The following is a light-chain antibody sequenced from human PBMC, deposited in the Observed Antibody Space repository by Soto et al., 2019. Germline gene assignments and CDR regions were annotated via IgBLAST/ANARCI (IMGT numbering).Light chain of an antibody. J-gene: IGLJ1*01. Sequence: SYELTQPPSVSVFPGQTARITCFGDALSKQYVSWYQQRPGQAPVLVIYKDTERPSGIPERFSGSTSGTTVTLTIGGVQAEDEADYFCQSADNSGSNYVFGTGTKVTVL. V-gene: IGLV3-25*03. CDR1: ALSKQY. CDR3: QSADNSGSNYV. CDR2: KDT.